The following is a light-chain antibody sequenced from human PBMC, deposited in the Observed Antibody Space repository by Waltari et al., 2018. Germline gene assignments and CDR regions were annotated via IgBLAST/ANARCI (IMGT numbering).Light chain of an antibody. J-gene: IGKJ5*01. CDR2: DVS. CDR3: QQRRNLPIT. CDR1: QSVRNN. V-gene: IGKV3-11*01. Sequence: EIVLTQSPATLSLSPGERATLSCRASQSVRNNLALYQQKPGQVPRLIIYDVSYRATAIPARFSGSGSGTDFTLTISSLEPEDFAVYYCQQRRNLPITFGQGTRLEIK.